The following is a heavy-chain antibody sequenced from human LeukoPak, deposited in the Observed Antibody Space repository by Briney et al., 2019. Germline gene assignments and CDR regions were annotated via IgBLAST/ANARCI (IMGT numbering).Heavy chain of an antibody. Sequence: SETLSLTCTVSGGSISSYYWSWIQQPPGKGLEWIGYIYTSGSTNYNPSLKSRVTISVDTSKNQFSLKLSSVTAADSAVYYCARLTRLSTSPDRYYLDYWGQGTLVTVSS. D-gene: IGHD6-6*01. CDR1: GGSISSYY. CDR3: ARLTRLSTSPDRYYLDY. J-gene: IGHJ4*02. CDR2: IYTSGST. V-gene: IGHV4-4*09.